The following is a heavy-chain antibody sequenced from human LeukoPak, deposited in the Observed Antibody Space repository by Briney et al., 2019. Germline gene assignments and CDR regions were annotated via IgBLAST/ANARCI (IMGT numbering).Heavy chain of an antibody. Sequence: ASVKVSCKASGYTFTSYYMHWVRQAPGQGLEWMGIISPSGGSTSYAQKFQGRVTMTRDTSTSTVYMELSSLRSEDTAVYYCASQGVGATTENDYWGQGTLVTVSS. V-gene: IGHV1-46*01. D-gene: IGHD1-26*01. J-gene: IGHJ4*02. CDR2: ISPSGGST. CDR1: GYTFTSYY. CDR3: ASQGVGATTENDY.